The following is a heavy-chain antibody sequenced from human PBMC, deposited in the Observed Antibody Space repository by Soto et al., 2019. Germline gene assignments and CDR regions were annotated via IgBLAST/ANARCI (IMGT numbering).Heavy chain of an antibody. CDR3: ARDQHRSGFSGYGYFDY. J-gene: IGHJ4*02. D-gene: IGHD5-12*01. V-gene: IGHV3-30*01. CDR2: ISNDGRNE. Sequence: GGSLRLSCAASEFVFSNYAMHWVRQAPGNGLEWVADISNDGRNEYYADSVKGRFTISRDNSKNTLYLQMNSLRGDDTAVYYCARDQHRSGFSGYGYFDYWGQGTLVPVYS. CDR1: EFVFSNYA.